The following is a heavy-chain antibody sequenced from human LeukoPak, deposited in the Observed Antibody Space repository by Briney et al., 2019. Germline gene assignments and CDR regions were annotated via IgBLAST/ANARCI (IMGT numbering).Heavy chain of an antibody. V-gene: IGHV3-11*04. D-gene: IGHD5-18*01. J-gene: IGHJ4*02. CDR1: GFTFSDYY. CDR2: ISSSGSTI. CDR3: ARALPQLWLLQGDY. Sequence: GGSLRLSCAVSGFTFSDYYMSWIRQAPGKGLEWVSYISSSGSTIYYADSVKGRFTISRDNSKNTLYLQMNSLRAEDTAVYYCARALPQLWLLQGDYWGQGTLVTVSS.